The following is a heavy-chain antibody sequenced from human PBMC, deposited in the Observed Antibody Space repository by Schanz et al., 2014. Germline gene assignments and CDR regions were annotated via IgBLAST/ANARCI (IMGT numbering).Heavy chain of an antibody. CDR1: GFTFSDYY. CDR3: ARIGGSVFDY. Sequence: PGGSLRLSCAASGFTFSDYYMSWIRQAPGKGLEWVSSFNDGGVNKYYADSVKGRFTISRDNSKNSLYLQMNSLRAEDTAVYYCARIGGSVFDYWAQGTLVTVSS. V-gene: IGHV3-11*01. J-gene: IGHJ4*02. CDR2: FNDGGVNK. D-gene: IGHD3-10*01.